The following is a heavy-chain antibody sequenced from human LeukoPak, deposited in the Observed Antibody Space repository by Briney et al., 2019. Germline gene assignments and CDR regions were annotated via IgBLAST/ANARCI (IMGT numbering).Heavy chain of an antibody. CDR1: GGSFSSYY. Sequence: SETLSLTCAVYGGSFSSYYWSWIRQPPGKGLEWIGEINHSGSTNYNPSLKSRVTISVDTSKNQFSLKLSSVTAADTAVYYCARGGPVTAILPLDYWGQGTLVTVSS. CDR3: ARGGPVTAILPLDY. V-gene: IGHV4-34*01. D-gene: IGHD2-21*02. J-gene: IGHJ4*02. CDR2: INHSGST.